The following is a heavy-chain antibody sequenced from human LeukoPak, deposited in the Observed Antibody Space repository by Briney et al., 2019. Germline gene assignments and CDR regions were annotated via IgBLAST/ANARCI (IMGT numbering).Heavy chain of an antibody. CDR1: GGSISSSSYY. J-gene: IGHJ4*02. V-gene: IGHV4-39*07. CDR2: IYHSGST. D-gene: IGHD5-12*01. Sequence: PSETLSLTCTVSGGSISSSSYYWGWIRQPPGKGLEWIGEIYHSGSTNYNPSLKSRVTISVDKSKNQFSLKLSSVTAADTAVYYCASTPQGADSGYDYFDYWGPGTLVTVSS. CDR3: ASTPQGADSGYDYFDY.